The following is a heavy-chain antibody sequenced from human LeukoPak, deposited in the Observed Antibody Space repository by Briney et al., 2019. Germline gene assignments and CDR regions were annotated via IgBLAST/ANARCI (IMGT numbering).Heavy chain of an antibody. Sequence: PGGSLRLSCGASGFTFSSYEMNWVRQAPGKGLEWVAFIRYDGSNKYYADSVKGRFTISRDNSKNTLYLQMNSLRAEDTAVYYCAKTAASLLWFGAHWFDPWGQGTLVTVSS. CDR2: IRYDGSNK. CDR3: AKTAASLLWFGAHWFDP. V-gene: IGHV3-30*02. D-gene: IGHD3-10*01. J-gene: IGHJ5*02. CDR1: GFTFSSYE.